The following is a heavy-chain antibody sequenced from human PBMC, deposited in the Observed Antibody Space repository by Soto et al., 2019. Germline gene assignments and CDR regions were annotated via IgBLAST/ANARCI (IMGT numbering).Heavy chain of an antibody. CDR3: TTDLFGSDASYYYYGMDV. D-gene: IGHD3-10*02. V-gene: IGHV3-15*01. Sequence: PGGSLRLSCAASGFTFSNAWMSWVRQAPGKGLEWVGRIKSKTDGGTTDYAAPVKGRFTISRDDSKNTLYLQMNNLKTEDTAVYYCTTDLFGSDASYYYYGMDVWGQGTTVTISS. CDR1: GFTFSNAW. J-gene: IGHJ6*02. CDR2: IKSKTDGGTT.